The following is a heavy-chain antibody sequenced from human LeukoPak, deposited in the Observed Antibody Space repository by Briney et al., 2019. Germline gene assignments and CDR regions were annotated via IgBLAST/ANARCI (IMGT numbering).Heavy chain of an antibody. CDR1: GYTFTSYY. J-gene: IGHJ4*02. CDR2: INPSGGST. V-gene: IGHV1-46*01. D-gene: IGHD1-1*01. CDR3: AKNPSWNEGYFDY. Sequence: ASVKVSCKASGYTFTSYYIHWVRQAPGQGLEWMGIINPSGGSTSYAQNFQGRVTMTRDTSTSTVYMELSSLRSEDTAVYSCAKNPSWNEGYFDYWGQGTLVTVSS.